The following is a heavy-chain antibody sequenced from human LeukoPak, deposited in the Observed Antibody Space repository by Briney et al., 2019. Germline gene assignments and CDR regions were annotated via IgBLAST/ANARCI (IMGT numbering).Heavy chain of an antibody. CDR1: GYTFGTHW. Sequence: ASVKVSCKASGYTFGTHWMHWVRQAPGQGLEWMAIINPSGDFRSYAQKFQGRLTVTRDMSTRTVYMELSDLRPEDTAVYYCARVGTYYDILTGYSPKGAFDYWGQGTLVTVSS. D-gene: IGHD3-9*01. CDR3: ARVGTYYDILTGYSPKGAFDY. V-gene: IGHV1-46*01. CDR2: INPSGDFR. J-gene: IGHJ4*02.